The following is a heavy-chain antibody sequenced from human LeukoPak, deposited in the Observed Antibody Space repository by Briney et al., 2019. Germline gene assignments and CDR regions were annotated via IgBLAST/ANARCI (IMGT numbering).Heavy chain of an antibody. Sequence: GGSLRLSCAASGFTFDDYGMSWVRQAPGKGLEWVSGINWNGGSTGYADSVKGRFTISRDNAKNSLYLQMNSLRAEDTALYYCARGARSYDILTGYNYYYYYMDVWGKGTAVTVSS. CDR2: INWNGGST. CDR3: ARGARSYDILTGYNYYYYYMDV. CDR1: GFTFDDYG. V-gene: IGHV3-20*04. D-gene: IGHD3-9*01. J-gene: IGHJ6*03.